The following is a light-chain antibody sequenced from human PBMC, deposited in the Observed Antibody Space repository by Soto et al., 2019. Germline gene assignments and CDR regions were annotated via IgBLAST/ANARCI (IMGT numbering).Light chain of an antibody. CDR1: SSNIGSNT. CDR3: AAWDDSLGGHVV. V-gene: IGLV1-44*01. CDR2: NSN. J-gene: IGLJ2*01. Sequence: QAVVTQPPSASGTPGQRVTISCSGRSSNIGSNTVSWYQQLPGTAPKLLIYNSNQRPSGVPDRFSGSRSGTSASLAISGLQSEDEADYYCAAWDDSLGGHVVFGGGTKVTVL.